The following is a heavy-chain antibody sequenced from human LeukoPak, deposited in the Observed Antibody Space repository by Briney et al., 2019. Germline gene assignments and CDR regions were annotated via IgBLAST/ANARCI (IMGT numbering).Heavy chain of an antibody. CDR2: ISGSGGST. J-gene: IGHJ1*01. CDR3: AKAGGIAAAGTLIFRH. V-gene: IGHV3-23*01. Sequence: GGSLRLSCAASGFTFSSYAMSWVRQAPGKGLEWVSAISGSGGSTYYADSVKGRFTISRDNSKNTLYLQMNSLRAEDTAVYYCAKAGGIAAAGTLIFRHWGQGTLVTVSS. CDR1: GFTFSSYA. D-gene: IGHD6-13*01.